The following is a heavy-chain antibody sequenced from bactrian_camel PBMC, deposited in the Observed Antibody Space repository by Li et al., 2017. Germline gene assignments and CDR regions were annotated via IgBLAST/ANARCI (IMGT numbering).Heavy chain of an antibody. J-gene: IGHJ4*01. Sequence: HVQLVEYGGDSVQAGGSLRLSCAASGATFSQNFGAWFRQVAGKEREAVAATYTGGSATFHADSVKGRFTISRDRSSNTLYLQMNNLKPEDTAMYYCATREMDTYSGLPRNCISALRAGTNFKGQGTQVTVS. V-gene: IGHV3S54*01. CDR2: TYTGGSAT. CDR1: GATFSQNF. D-gene: IGHD3*01.